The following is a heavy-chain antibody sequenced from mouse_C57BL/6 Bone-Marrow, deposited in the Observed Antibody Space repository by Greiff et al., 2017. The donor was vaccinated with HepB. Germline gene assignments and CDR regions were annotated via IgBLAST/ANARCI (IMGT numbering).Heavy chain of an antibody. CDR2: IDPYDSYT. Sequence: VQLQQSGPELVMPGASVKLSCKASGYTFTSYWMHWVKQRPGQGLEWIGEIDPYDSYTNYKQKFKGKFTLTVDKSSSTAFMQLNSLTSEDSAVYYCARSKGYGYFDDWGTGTTVTVSS. CDR3: ARSKGYGYFDD. J-gene: IGHJ1*03. V-gene: IGHV1-69*01. CDR1: GYTFTSYW.